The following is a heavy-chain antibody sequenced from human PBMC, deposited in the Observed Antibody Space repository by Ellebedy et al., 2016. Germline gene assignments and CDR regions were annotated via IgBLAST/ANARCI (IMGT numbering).Heavy chain of an antibody. CDR3: ANHYGSGSYYGSLFDY. Sequence: GGSLRLXXAASGFTFSSYAMSWVRQAPGKGLEWVSAISGIGGSTYYADSVKGRFTISRDNSKNTLYLQMNSLRAEDTAVYYCANHYGSGSYYGSLFDYWGQGTLVTVSS. V-gene: IGHV3-23*01. CDR1: GFTFSSYA. CDR2: ISGIGGST. D-gene: IGHD3-10*01. J-gene: IGHJ4*02.